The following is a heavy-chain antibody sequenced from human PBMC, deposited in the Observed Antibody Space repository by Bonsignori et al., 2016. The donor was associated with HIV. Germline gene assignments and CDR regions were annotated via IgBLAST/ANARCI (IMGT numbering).Heavy chain of an antibody. CDR3: ARPGEIAAAGTWDAFDI. D-gene: IGHD6-13*01. V-gene: IGHV5-51*01. CDR2: IYPGDSDT. Sequence: VRQMPGKGLEWMGIIYPGDSDTRYSPSFQGQVTISADKSISTAYLQWSSLKASDTAMYYCARPGEIAAAGTWDAFDIWGQGTMVTVSS. J-gene: IGHJ3*02.